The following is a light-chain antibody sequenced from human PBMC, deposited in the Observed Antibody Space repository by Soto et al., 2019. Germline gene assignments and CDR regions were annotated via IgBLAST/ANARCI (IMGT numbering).Light chain of an antibody. V-gene: IGKV3-20*01. Sequence: EVVMTQSPASLSAAPVERVTLSCIASQNIRSSLAWYQQKPGQAPRLLIYGASNRATGIPDRFSGSGSGTDFTLTISRLEPEDFAVYYCQQYGSSPPLSFGGGTKVDIK. CDR2: GAS. CDR3: QQYGSSPPLS. J-gene: IGKJ4*01. CDR1: QNIRSS.